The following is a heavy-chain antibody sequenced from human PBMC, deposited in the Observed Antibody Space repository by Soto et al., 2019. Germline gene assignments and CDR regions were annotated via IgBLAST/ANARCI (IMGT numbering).Heavy chain of an antibody. CDR1: GYTFTSYG. Sequence: QVQLVQSGPDLKRPGASMKVSCKASGYTFTSYGISWVRQAPGQGLEWMAWISPLKGRTQYSQKAQGRVTLSTDTSSNTAYMEMTTLRVDDTAVYYCAMDYGDSPEYFKHWGQGTLVTV. CDR3: AMDYGDSPEYFKH. J-gene: IGHJ1*01. V-gene: IGHV1-18*04. CDR2: ISPLKGRT. D-gene: IGHD4-17*01.